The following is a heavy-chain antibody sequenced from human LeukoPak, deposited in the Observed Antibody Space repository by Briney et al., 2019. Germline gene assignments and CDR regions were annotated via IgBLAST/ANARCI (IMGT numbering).Heavy chain of an antibody. Sequence: GGSLRLSCAASGFTFSSYSMNWVRQAPGKGLEWVSYISSSSSTIYYADSVKGRFTISRDNAKNSLYLQMNSLRAEDTAVYYCASARYGDSYMDVWGKGTTVTVSS. V-gene: IGHV3-48*04. D-gene: IGHD4-17*01. J-gene: IGHJ6*03. CDR3: ASARYGDSYMDV. CDR2: ISSSSSTI. CDR1: GFTFSSYS.